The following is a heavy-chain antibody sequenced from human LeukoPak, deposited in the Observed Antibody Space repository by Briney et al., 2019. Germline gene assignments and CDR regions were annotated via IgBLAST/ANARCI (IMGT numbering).Heavy chain of an antibody. CDR3: ATAKGCYYDSSGSPLDY. V-gene: IGHV3-23*01. D-gene: IGHD3-22*01. CDR1: GFTFSSYA. CDR2: ISGSGGST. Sequence: GGSLRLSCAASGFTFSSYAMSWVRQAPGKGLEWVSAISGSGGSTYYADSVKGRFTISRDNSKNTLYLQMNSLRAEDTAVYYCATAKGCYYDSSGSPLDYWGQGTLVTVSS. J-gene: IGHJ4*02.